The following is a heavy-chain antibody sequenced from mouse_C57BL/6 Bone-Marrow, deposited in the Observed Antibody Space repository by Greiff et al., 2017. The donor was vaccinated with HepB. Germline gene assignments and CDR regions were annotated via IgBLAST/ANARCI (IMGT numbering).Heavy chain of an antibody. J-gene: IGHJ4*01. CDR3: ARGGHGYYTGGDY. D-gene: IGHD2-3*01. Sequence: QVQLQQSGAELVRPGTSVKVSCKASGYAFTNYLIEWVKQRPGQGLEWIGVINPGSGGTNYNEKFKGKATLTADKSSSTAYMQLSSLTSEDSAVYFCARGGHGYYTGGDYWGQGTSVTVSS. V-gene: IGHV1-54*01. CDR2: INPGSGGT. CDR1: GYAFTNYL.